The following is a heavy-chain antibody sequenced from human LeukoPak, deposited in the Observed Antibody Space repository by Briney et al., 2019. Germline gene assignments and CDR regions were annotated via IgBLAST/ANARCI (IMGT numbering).Heavy chain of an antibody. V-gene: IGHV3-49*03. Sequence: PGGSLRLSCTASGFTFGDYAMSWFRQAPGKGLEWVGFIRSKAYGGTTEYAASVKGRFTISRDDSKSIAYLQMNSLKTEDTAVYYCTRYVTMIVVVITSDAFDIWGQGTMVTVSS. CDR2: IRSKAYGGTT. CDR3: TRYVTMIVVVITSDAFDI. CDR1: GFTFGDYA. J-gene: IGHJ3*02. D-gene: IGHD3-22*01.